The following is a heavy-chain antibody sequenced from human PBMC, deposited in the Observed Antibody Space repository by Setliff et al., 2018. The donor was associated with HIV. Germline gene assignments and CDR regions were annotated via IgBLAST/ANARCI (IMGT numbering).Heavy chain of an antibody. CDR2: INPSGGST. CDR3: AREGPTKEGGMDV. V-gene: IGHV1-46*01. CDR1: GYTFTSYY. J-gene: IGHJ6*02. Sequence: ASVKVSCKASGYTFTSYYMHWARQAPGQGLEWMGIINPSGGSTSYAQKFQGRVTMTRDTSTSTVYMELSSLRSEDTAVYYCAREGPTKEGGMDVWGQGTTVTVSS.